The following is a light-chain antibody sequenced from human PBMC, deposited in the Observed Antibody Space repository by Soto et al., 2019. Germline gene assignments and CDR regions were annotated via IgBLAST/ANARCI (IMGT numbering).Light chain of an antibody. CDR2: GVF. V-gene: IGKV3-20*01. J-gene: IGKJ2*01. Sequence: ETVLTQSPGTVSLSPGERATLSCRTSQSVNSNYLAWYQQKPGQAPRLLIYGVFNRATGIPDRFSVSGSGTDFTLTLSGLQPEDSAVYYCQHYDGSPRTFGQGTKLEIK. CDR1: QSVNSNY. CDR3: QHYDGSPRT.